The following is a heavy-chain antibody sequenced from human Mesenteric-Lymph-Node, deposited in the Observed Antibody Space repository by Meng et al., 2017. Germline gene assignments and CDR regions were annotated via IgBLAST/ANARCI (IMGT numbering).Heavy chain of an antibody. D-gene: IGHD3-22*01. CDR2: IKSKTDGETT. V-gene: IGHV3-15*01. J-gene: IGHJ4*02. Sequence: GESLKISCAASGFTFSNAWMSWVRQAPGKGLEWVGRIKSKTDGETTDYAAPVKGRFTNSRDDLKNTLYLQMNSLKTEDTAVYYCTTSLKWIVASSLLVWGQGTLVTVSS. CDR1: GFTFSNAW. CDR3: TTSLKWIVASSLLV.